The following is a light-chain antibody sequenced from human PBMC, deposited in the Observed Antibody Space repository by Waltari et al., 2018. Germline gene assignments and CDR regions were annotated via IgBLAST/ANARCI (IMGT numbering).Light chain of an antibody. CDR3: QQRSKWPLT. CDR2: DAS. CDR1: QSTTNY. V-gene: IGKV3-11*01. Sequence: DIVLTQSPATLSLSPGERAPLSCRASQSTTNYLAWYQLKPGQAPRLLIYDASNRATGIPARFSGSGSGTDFTLTISNLEPEDSAVYYCQQRSKWPLTFGGGTKVEIK. J-gene: IGKJ4*01.